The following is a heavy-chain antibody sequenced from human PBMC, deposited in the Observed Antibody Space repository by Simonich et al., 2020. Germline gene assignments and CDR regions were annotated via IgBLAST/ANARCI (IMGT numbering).Heavy chain of an antibody. D-gene: IGHD6-13*01. J-gene: IGHJ2*01. V-gene: IGHV1-2*02. Sequence: QVQLVQSGAEVKKPGASVKVSCKASGYTFTGYYMHWVRQAPGQGLEGMGWINPNSGGTNYEQKFQGRVTMTRDTSISTAYMELSRLRSDDTAVYYCARDSYSSWYFDLWGRGTLVTVSS. CDR2: INPNSGGT. CDR1: GYTFTGYY. CDR3: ARDSYSSWYFDL.